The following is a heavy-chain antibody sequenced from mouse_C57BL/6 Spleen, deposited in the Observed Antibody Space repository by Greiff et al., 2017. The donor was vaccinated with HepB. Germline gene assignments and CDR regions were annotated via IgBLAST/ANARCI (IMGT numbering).Heavy chain of an antibody. J-gene: IGHJ4*01. Sequence: EVQLQQSGPELVKPGASVKISCKASGYTFTDYYMNWVKQSHGKSLEWIGDINPNNGGTSYNQKFKGKATLTVDKSSSTAYMELRSLTSEDSAVYYCARYYSNSGAMDYWGQGTSVTVSS. CDR1: GYTFTDYY. CDR2: INPNNGGT. D-gene: IGHD2-5*01. CDR3: ARYYSNSGAMDY. V-gene: IGHV1-26*01.